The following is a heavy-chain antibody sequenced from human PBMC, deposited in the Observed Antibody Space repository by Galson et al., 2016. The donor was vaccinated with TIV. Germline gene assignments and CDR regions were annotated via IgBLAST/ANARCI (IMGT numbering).Heavy chain of an antibody. D-gene: IGHD2-15*01. CDR3: AKDLLPFCSGGTCHLYYYYYHGMDI. V-gene: IGHV3-30*02. J-gene: IGHJ6*02. CDR2: ILYDGSDI. Sequence: SLRLSCAASGFTFNNYAMRWVRQAPGRGLEWVASILYDGSDISYADSVKGRFTISRDSSTLYLQMNSLKIEDTAIYYCAKDLLPFCSGGTCHLYYYYYHGMDIWGQGTTVTVSS. CDR1: GFTFNNYA.